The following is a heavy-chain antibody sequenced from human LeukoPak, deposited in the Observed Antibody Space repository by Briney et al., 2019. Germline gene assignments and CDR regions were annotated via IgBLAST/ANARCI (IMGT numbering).Heavy chain of an antibody. J-gene: IGHJ4*02. CDR2: IKQDASVK. CDR3: ARIGYSSSSFDY. CDR1: GFTFSNYW. V-gene: IGHV3-7*01. D-gene: IGHD6-6*01. Sequence: GGSLRLSCAASGFTFSNYWMSWVRQAPGRGLEWVANIKQDASVKYYVDSVKGRFTISRENAKNSVYLQMNSLRAEDTALYYCARIGYSSSSFDYWGQGTLVTVSS.